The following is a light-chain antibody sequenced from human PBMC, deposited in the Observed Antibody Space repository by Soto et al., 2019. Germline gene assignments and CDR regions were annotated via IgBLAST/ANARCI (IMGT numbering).Light chain of an antibody. V-gene: IGKV4-1*01. CDR3: QQYYNSPLT. J-gene: IGKJ4*01. CDR1: QSVLYRSNNNNY. CDR2: SAS. Sequence: DIVMTQSPDSLAVSLGERATINCKSSQSVLYRSNNNNYLAWYQQKPGQPPKLLIYSASTRESGVPDRFSGSGSVTDFTLTISSLQAEDGAVYYCQQYYNSPLTFGGGTKVEIK.